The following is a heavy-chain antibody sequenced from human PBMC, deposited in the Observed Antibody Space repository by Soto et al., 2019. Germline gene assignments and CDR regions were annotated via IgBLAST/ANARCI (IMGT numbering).Heavy chain of an antibody. Sequence: PGGSLRLSCAASGFTFSSYSMNWVRQAPGKGLEWVSSISSSSSYIYYADSVKGRFTISRDNAKNSLYLQMNSLRAEDTAVYYCARVRLRDYYYGMDVWGQGTTVTVSS. V-gene: IGHV3-21*01. CDR1: GFTFSSYS. J-gene: IGHJ6*02. CDR2: ISSSSSYI. CDR3: ARVRLRDYYYGMDV. D-gene: IGHD2-8*01.